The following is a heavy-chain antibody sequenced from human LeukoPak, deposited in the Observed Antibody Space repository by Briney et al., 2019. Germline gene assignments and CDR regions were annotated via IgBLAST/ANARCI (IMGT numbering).Heavy chain of an antibody. CDR3: AAWYSSGWYLVG. CDR1: GGSISSYY. V-gene: IGHV4-59*08. D-gene: IGHD6-19*01. CDR2: IYYSGST. J-gene: IGHJ4*02. Sequence: SETLSLTCTVSGGSISSYYWSWIRQPPGKGLEWSWYIYYSGSTNYNPSLKSRVTISVDTSKNQFSLKLSSVTAADTAVYYCAAWYSSGWYLVGWGQGTLVTVSS.